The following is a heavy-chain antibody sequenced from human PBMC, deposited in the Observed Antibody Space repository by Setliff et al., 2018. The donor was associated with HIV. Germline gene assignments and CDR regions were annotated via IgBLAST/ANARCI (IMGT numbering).Heavy chain of an antibody. CDR3: ATLSSNWHLDY. J-gene: IGHJ4*02. Sequence: GGSLRLSCAASGFIFSSYAMHWVRQAPGKGLEWVAFISYDGSKKYDADFVKGRFTISRDNSKNTVYLQMNSLRAEDTAVYYCATLSSNWHLDYWGQGTLVTVSS. CDR1: GFIFSSYA. V-gene: IGHV3-30*01. D-gene: IGHD6-13*01. CDR2: ISYDGSKK.